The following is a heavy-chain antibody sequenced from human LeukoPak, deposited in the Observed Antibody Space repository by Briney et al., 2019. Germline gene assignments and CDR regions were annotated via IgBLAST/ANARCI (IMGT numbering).Heavy chain of an antibody. CDR3: ARSPLFDY. Sequence: SETLSLTCSVSGYSISSGYYWGWIRQPPGKGLEWIGNIYHDGNTYYNPSLKSRVTISVDTSKNQFSLKLSSVTAADTAVYYCARSPLFDYWGQGTLVTVSS. J-gene: IGHJ4*02. V-gene: IGHV4-38-2*02. CDR1: GYSISSGYY. CDR2: IYHDGNT.